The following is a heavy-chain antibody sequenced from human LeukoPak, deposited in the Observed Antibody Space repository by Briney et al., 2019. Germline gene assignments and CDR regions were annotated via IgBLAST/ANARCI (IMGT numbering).Heavy chain of an antibody. Sequence: SETLSLTCTVSGGSISSYYWSWIRQPPGKGLEWIGEINHSGSTNYNPSLKSRVTISVDTSKNQFSLKLSSVTAADTAVYYCARGPTAPGTDFDYWGQGTLVTVSS. V-gene: IGHV4-34*01. D-gene: IGHD1-1*01. J-gene: IGHJ4*02. CDR3: ARGPTAPGTDFDY. CDR1: GGSISSYY. CDR2: INHSGST.